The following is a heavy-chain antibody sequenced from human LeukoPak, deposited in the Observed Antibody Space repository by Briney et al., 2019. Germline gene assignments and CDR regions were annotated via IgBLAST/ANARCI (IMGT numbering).Heavy chain of an antibody. CDR2: IYYSGST. CDR3: ARSYYDFWSGYYTGAEYFQH. CDR1: GGSISSYY. V-gene: IGHV4-59*01. J-gene: IGHJ1*01. D-gene: IGHD3-3*01. Sequence: PSETLSLTCTVSGGSISSYYWSWIRQPPGKGLEWIGYIYYSGSTNYNPSLKSRVTISVDTSKNQFSLKLSSVTAADTAVYYCARSYYDFWSGYYTGAEYFQHWGQGTLVTVSS.